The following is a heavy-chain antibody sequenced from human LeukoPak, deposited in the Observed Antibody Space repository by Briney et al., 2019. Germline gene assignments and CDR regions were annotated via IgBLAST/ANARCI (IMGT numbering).Heavy chain of an antibody. J-gene: IGHJ4*02. CDR1: GYTFTSYY. Sequence: ASVKVSCKASGYTFTSYYMHWVRQAPGQGLEWMGIINPSGGTTRHAQRFQGRVTMTRDTSTSTVYMKLSSLRSEDTAVYYCARTRGYSDYELDYWGQGTLVTASS. CDR2: INPSGGTT. V-gene: IGHV1-46*01. CDR3: ARTRGYSDYELDY. D-gene: IGHD5-12*01.